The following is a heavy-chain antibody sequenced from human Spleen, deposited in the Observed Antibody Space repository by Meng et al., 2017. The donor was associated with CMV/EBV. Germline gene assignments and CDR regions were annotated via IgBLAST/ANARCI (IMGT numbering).Heavy chain of an antibody. Sequence: QLQLQESGPGLVKPSEPRSLTCTVSGGSISISSYYWGWIWQPPGKGLEWIGSIYYSGSTYYNPSLKSRVTISVDTSKNQFSLKLSSVTAADTAVYYCARGQLVLGYFDYWGQGTLVTVSS. J-gene: IGHJ4*02. V-gene: IGHV4-39*07. CDR3: ARGQLVLGYFDY. CDR2: IYYSGST. CDR1: GGSISISSYY. D-gene: IGHD6-6*01.